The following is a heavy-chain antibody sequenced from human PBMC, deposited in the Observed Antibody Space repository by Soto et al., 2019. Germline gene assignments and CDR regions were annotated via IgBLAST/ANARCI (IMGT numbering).Heavy chain of an antibody. Sequence: SETLSLTCSVSGGSFTNYYWSWIRQPAGKGLEYIGRINTNGNINYNPSLRSRVTMSVDSSKDQFSLSLTSVTAADTAVYYCARLQLPDVTGAFDIWGQGTMVTVSS. CDR2: INTNGNI. V-gene: IGHV4-4*07. CDR3: ARLQLPDVTGAFDI. J-gene: IGHJ3*02. CDR1: GGSFTNYY. D-gene: IGHD2-21*01.